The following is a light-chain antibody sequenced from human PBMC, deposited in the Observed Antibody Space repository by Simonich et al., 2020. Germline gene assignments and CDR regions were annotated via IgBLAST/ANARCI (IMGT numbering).Light chain of an antibody. V-gene: IGLV8-61*01. CDR2: STN. CDR3: VLYMGSGIWV. J-gene: IGLJ3*02. Sequence: QTVVTQEPSFSVSPGGTVTLTWGLSSVSVSTSYYPSWYQQTPGQAPRTLIYSTNTRSSGVPDRFSSSILGNKAALTITGAQADDESDYYCVLYMGSGIWVFGGGTKLTVL. CDR1: SVSVSTSYY.